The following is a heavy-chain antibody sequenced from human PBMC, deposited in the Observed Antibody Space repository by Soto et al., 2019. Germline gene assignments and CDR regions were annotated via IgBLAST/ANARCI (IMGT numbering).Heavy chain of an antibody. CDR2: MSSDGTYK. D-gene: IGHD5-18*01. Sequence: QVHLVESGGGVVQPGRSLRLSCAASGFTFSSYAMHWVRQAPGKGLEWVAVMSSDGTYKYYADSVKGRFTISRDNSKNTLYLQMNGLRADDTAMYYCARDPPSIQLWSRYFFDYWGQGTLVTVSS. CDR1: GFTFSSYA. CDR3: ARDPPSIQLWSRYFFDY. J-gene: IGHJ4*02. V-gene: IGHV3-30-3*01.